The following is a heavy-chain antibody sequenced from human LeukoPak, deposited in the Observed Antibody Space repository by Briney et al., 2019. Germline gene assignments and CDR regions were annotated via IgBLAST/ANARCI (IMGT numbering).Heavy chain of an antibody. D-gene: IGHD3-3*01. J-gene: IGHJ4*02. CDR2: ISWSSGSI. CDR1: GFTFGDYA. CDR3: ARDDPLYYDFWSGYWDGFDY. Sequence: GGSLRLSCAASGFTFGDYAMHWVRQAPGKGLEWVSGISWSSGSIGYADSLKGRFTISRDNAKNSLYLQMNSLRAEDTAVYYCARDDPLYYDFWSGYWDGFDYWGQGTLVTVSS. V-gene: IGHV3-9*01.